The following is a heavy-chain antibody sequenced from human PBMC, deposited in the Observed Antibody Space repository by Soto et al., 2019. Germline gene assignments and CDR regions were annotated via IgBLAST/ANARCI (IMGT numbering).Heavy chain of an antibody. CDR3: AMVFHVRYYSLMDD. V-gene: IGHV4-59*01. Sequence: YLLSWFRQPPWKGLEWIGYIYYSGSTNYNPSLKSRVTISVDTSKKQFSLKLSSVSAADTAIYYCAMVFHVRYYSLMDDSGLGPT. CDR1: YL. CDR2: IYYSGST. D-gene: IGHD3-10*01. J-gene: IGHJ6*02.